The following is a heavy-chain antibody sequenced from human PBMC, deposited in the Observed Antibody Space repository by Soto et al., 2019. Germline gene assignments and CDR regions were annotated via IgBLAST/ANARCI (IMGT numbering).Heavy chain of an antibody. CDR1: GGTFSSYA. V-gene: IGHV1-69*01. Sequence: QVQLVQYGAEVKKPGSSVKVSCKASGGTFSSYAISWVRQAPGQGLEWMGGIIPIFGTDNYAQKFQGRVTFTTDESTRTALMELISLISEETAVYYCARGGIFVVVTDDYLGQGTLVTDSS. D-gene: IGHD3-3*01. J-gene: IGHJ4*02. CDR2: IIPIFGTD. CDR3: ARGGIFVVVTDDY.